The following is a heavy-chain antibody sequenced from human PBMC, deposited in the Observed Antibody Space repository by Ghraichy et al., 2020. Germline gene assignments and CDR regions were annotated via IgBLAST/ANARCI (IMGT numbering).Heavy chain of an antibody. V-gene: IGHV3-7*01. Sequence: GESLRLSCAASGFTFNTFWMNWVRQAPGKGPEWVANIKQDGSVKLYVDSVKGRFTVSRDNAKNSLYLQMNTLRADDTAVYYCAGGSGWLIDYWGQGTLVTVSS. CDR1: GFTFNTFW. CDR3: AGGSGWLIDY. J-gene: IGHJ4*02. D-gene: IGHD6-19*01. CDR2: IKQDGSVK.